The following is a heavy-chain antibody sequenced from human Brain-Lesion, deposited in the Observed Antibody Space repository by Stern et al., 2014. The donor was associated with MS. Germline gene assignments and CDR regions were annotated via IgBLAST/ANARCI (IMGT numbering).Heavy chain of an antibody. D-gene: IGHD4-17*01. CDR3: ARDYGDLEFDL. J-gene: IGHJ4*02. CDR2: IYASGKT. Sequence: VQLVESGPGLVKPSQTLSLTCTVSGGPISSHSYYWSWIRQPAGKGLEWIGRIYASGKTNYNPSLKSRVSISVDTSKNQLSLRLSSVTASDTAVYYCARDYGDLEFDLWGQGTLVTVSS. V-gene: IGHV4-61*02. CDR1: GGPISSHSYY.